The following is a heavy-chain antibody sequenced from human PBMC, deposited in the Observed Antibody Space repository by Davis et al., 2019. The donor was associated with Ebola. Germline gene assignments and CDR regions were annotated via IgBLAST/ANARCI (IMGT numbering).Heavy chain of an antibody. CDR1: GFTFSSYG. J-gene: IGHJ4*02. CDR2: IRYDGSNK. V-gene: IGHV3-30*02. D-gene: IGHD3-10*01. CDR3: AKDRDYYGSGSLDY. Sequence: GESLKISCAASGFTFSSYGMHWVRQAPGKGLEWVAFIRYDGSNKYYADSVKGRFTISRDNSKNTLYLQMNSLRAEDTAVYYCAKDRDYYGSGSLDYWGQGTLVTVSS.